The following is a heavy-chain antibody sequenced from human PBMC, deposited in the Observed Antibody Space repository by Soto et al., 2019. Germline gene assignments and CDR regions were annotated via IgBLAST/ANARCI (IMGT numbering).Heavy chain of an antibody. J-gene: IGHJ6*02. Sequence: QVQLQESGPGLVKPSETLSLTCTVSGGSISSYYWSWIRQPPGKGLVWIGYIYYSGSTNYNPSLKSRVTISVDTSKNQFSLKLSSVTAADTAVYYCAREGYSSGYYYYYGMDVWGQGTTVTVSS. D-gene: IGHD3-22*01. CDR2: IYYSGST. CDR3: AREGYSSGYYYYYGMDV. CDR1: GGSISSYY. V-gene: IGHV4-59*01.